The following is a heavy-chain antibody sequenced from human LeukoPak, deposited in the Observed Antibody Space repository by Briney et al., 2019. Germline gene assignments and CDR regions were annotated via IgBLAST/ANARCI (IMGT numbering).Heavy chain of an antibody. Sequence: GGSLRLSCAASGFTFISYGMHWVRHAPGEGLESVAVIWYDGSNKYYADSVEGRFTISRDNSQNTLYLQMNSLRAEDTAVYYCARDLRPWLDYWGQGTLVTVSS. CDR2: IWYDGSNK. V-gene: IGHV3-33*01. J-gene: IGHJ4*02. D-gene: IGHD5-12*01. CDR1: GFTFISYG. CDR3: ARDLRPWLDY.